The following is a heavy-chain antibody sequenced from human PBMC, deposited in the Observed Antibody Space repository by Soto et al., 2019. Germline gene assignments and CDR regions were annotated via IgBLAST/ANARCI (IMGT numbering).Heavy chain of an antibody. CDR2: ITHDGGGA. V-gene: IGHV3-23*01. CDR3: AKSLAVIGTVDFGS. CDR1: GFMFSSDG. Sequence: EVQLLESGGGLVEPGGSLRLSCAASGFMFSSDGMSWVRQAPGKGLEWVSAITHDGGGAYYTDSVKGRFTISRDNSKSALYLQMNSLRVEDTAVYYCAKSLAVIGTVDFGSWGQGALVTVSS. D-gene: IGHD2-21*01. J-gene: IGHJ4*02.